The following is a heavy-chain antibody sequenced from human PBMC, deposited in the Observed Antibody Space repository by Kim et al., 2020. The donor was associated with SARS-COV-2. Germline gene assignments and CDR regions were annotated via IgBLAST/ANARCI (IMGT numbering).Heavy chain of an antibody. CDR3: AKGWYGSPPAFDI. J-gene: IGHJ3*02. CDR1: GFTFSSYG. CDR2: ISYDGSNK. D-gene: IGHD6-13*01. V-gene: IGHV3-30*18. Sequence: GGSLRLSCAASGFTFSSYGMHWVRQAPGKGLEWVAVISYDGSNKYYADSVKGRFTISRDNSKNTLYLQMNSLRAEDTAVYYCAKGWYGSPPAFDIWGQGTMVTVSS.